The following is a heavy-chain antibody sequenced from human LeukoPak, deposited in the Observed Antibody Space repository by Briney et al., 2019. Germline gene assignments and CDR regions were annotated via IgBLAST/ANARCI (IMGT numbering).Heavy chain of an antibody. CDR2: IYYSGST. V-gene: IGHV4-30-4*08. D-gene: IGHD1-26*01. J-gene: IGHJ6*03. Sequence: SETLSLTCTVSGGSISSGDYYWSWIRQPPGKGLEWIGYIYYSGSTYYNPSLKSRVTISVDTSKNQFSLKLSSVTAADTAVYYYARDVGGARAYMDVWGKGTTVTVSS. CDR1: GGSISSGDYY. CDR3: ARDVGGARAYMDV.